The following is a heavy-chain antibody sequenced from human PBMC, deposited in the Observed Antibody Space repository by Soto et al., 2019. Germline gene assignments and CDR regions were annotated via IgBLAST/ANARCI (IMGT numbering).Heavy chain of an antibody. Sequence: QVQLQQWGAGLLKPSETLSLTCAVYGGSFSGYYWSWIRQPPGKGLEWIGEINHSGSTNYNPSLKSRVTISVDTANKLFSLTLRSVTAADTAVYYCARGGIKYFNYVIAYWGQGTLVSVSS. CDR1: GGSFSGYY. D-gene: IGHD3-16*01. CDR3: ARGGIKYFNYVIAY. V-gene: IGHV4-34*01. CDR2: INHSGST. J-gene: IGHJ4*02.